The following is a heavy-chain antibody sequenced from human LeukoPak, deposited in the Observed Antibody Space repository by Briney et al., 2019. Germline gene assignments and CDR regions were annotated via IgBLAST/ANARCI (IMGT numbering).Heavy chain of an antibody. D-gene: IGHD7-27*01. V-gene: IGHV3-23*01. CDR3: AKVDRTGLDAFDI. CDR1: AFTFSSYA. Sequence: GGSLRLSCAASAFTFSSYAMSWVRQAPGKGLEWVSGISGSGDSTYYADSVKGRFTISRVNSKNTLYLQMNSLRAEDTAVYYCAKVDRTGLDAFDIWGQGTMVTVSS. J-gene: IGHJ3*02. CDR2: ISGSGDST.